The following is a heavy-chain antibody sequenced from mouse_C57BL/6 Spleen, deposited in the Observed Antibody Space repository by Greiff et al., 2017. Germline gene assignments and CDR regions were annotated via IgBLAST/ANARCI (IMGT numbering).Heavy chain of an antibody. CDR2: INPSNGGT. V-gene: IGHV1-53*01. Sequence: QVQLQQSGTELVKPGASVKLSCKASGYTFTSYWMHWVKQRPGQGLEWIGNINPSNGGTNYNEKFKSKATLTVDKSSSTAYMQISSLTSEDSAGYYCARPHYYGGSMDYWGQGTSVTVSS. CDR3: ARPHYYGGSMDY. J-gene: IGHJ4*01. D-gene: IGHD1-2*01. CDR1: GYTFTSYW.